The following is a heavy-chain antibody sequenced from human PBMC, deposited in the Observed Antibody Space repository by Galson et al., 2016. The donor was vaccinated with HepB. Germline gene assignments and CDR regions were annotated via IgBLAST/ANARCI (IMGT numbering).Heavy chain of an antibody. V-gene: IGHV4-39*01. Sequence: SETLSLTCTVSGGSITSTSYYWGWIRQSPGKGLEWIGSLYYGGSTSYNPSLRSRVTISVETSKNQFSLKLNSVTAADTALYYCVAIVGASPPRSWGQGTLVTVPS. CDR3: VAIVGASPPRS. CDR1: GGSITSTSYY. J-gene: IGHJ5*02. D-gene: IGHD1-26*01. CDR2: LYYGGST.